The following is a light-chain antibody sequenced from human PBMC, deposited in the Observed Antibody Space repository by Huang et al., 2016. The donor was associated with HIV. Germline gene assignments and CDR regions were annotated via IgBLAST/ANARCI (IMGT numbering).Light chain of an antibody. CDR1: PDITTF. CDR3: QQLTTYPIT. CDR2: GAS. J-gene: IGKJ5*01. Sequence: IQLTQSPPSVSASVGDSVTFTCRASPDITTFLAWYQQKPGKAPQLLISGASTLQNEVPSRFRGSGSGTDFTLTISSLQPEDIATYYRQQLTTYPITFGPGTRLEIK. V-gene: IGKV1-9*01.